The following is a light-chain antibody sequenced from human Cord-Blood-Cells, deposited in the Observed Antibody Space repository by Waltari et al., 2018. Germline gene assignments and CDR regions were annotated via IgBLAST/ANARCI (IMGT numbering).Light chain of an antibody. V-gene: IGLV2-14*01. J-gene: IGLJ1*01. CDR3: SSYTSSRTSYV. CDR1: SSYFVVFNF. Sequence: PLTQPAPVLGSLGQSITFSCTGTSSYFVVFNFAPWYKQHPGKAPKLMIYDVSKRPSGVSNRFSGSKSGNTASLTISGLQAEDEADYYCSSYTSSRTSYVFGTGTKVTVL. CDR2: DVS.